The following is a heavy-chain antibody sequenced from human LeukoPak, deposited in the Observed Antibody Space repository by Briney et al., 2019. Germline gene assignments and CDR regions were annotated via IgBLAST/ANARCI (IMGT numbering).Heavy chain of an antibody. CDR2: IYYSGST. CDR1: GGSISSSSYY. CDR3: ARVMITFGGVIAMGEGEPFDY. Sequence: SETLSLTCTVSGGSISSSSYYWGWIRQPPGKGLEWTGSIYYSGSTYYNPSLKSRVTISVDTSKNQFSLKLSSVTAADTAVYYCARVMITFGGVIAMGEGEPFDYWGQGTLVTVSS. V-gene: IGHV4-39*07. J-gene: IGHJ4*02. D-gene: IGHD3-16*02.